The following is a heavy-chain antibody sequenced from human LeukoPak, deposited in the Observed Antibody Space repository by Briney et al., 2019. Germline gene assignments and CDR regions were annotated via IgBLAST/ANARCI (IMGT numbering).Heavy chain of an antibody. CDR1: GGSISSGDYY. Sequence: SQTLSLTCTVSGGSISSGDYYWSWIRQPPGKGLEWIGYIYYSGSTYYNPSLKSRVTISVDTSKNQFSLKLSSVTAADTAVYYCARLHTDYYDSYYYMDVWGKGTTVTVSS. V-gene: IGHV4-30-4*01. D-gene: IGHD3-22*01. J-gene: IGHJ6*03. CDR3: ARLHTDYYDSYYYMDV. CDR2: IYYSGST.